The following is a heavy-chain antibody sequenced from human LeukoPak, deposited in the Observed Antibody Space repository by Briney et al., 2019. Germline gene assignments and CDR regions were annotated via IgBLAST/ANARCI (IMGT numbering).Heavy chain of an antibody. J-gene: IGHJ5*02. D-gene: IGHD3-3*01. Sequence: ASVKVSCKASGYTFTSYDINWVRRATGQGLEWMGWMNPNSGNAGYAQKFQGRVTITRNTSISTAYMELSSLRSEDTAVYYCARGGYDFWSGYYGFDPWGQGTLVTVSS. CDR1: GYTFTSYD. V-gene: IGHV1-8*03. CDR2: MNPNSGNA. CDR3: ARGGYDFWSGYYGFDP.